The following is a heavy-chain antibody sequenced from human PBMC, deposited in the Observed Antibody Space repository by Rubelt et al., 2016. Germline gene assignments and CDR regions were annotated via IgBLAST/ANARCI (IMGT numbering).Heavy chain of an antibody. D-gene: IGHD3-3*01. CDR3: ARGRFLEWLPPDY. CDR2: IYYSGST. Sequence: QLQLQESGPGLVKPSETLSLTCTVSGGSISSSSYYWGWIRQPPGKGLEWIGSIYYSGSTYYNPSLKSRVTISVDTSKNQFSRKLSSAPAADTAVYYCARGRFLEWLPPDYWGQGTLVTVSS. V-gene: IGHV4-39*01. CDR1: GGSISSSSYY. J-gene: IGHJ4*02.